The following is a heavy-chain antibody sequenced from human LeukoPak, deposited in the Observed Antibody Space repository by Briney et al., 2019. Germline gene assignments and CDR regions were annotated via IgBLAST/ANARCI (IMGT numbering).Heavy chain of an antibody. CDR1: EFTFSTYT. V-gene: IGHV3-21*01. J-gene: IGHJ4*02. CDR2: ISSCGSI. CDR3: ARGLYGVDY. D-gene: IGHD4-17*01. Sequence: GGSLRLSCAASEFTFSTYTMTWVRQAPGKGLEWVSSISSCGSIYYADSVQGRFTISRDNAKNSLYLQMNGLRAEDTAVYYCARGLYGVDYWGQGTLVTVSS.